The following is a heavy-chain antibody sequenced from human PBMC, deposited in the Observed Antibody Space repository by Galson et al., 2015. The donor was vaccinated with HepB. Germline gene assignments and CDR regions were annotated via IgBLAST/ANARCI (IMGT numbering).Heavy chain of an antibody. J-gene: IGHJ4*02. CDR1: GFTFSSYW. D-gene: IGHD3-3*01. Sequence: SLRLSCAASGFTFSSYWMSWVRQAPGKGLEWVANIKQDGSEKYYVDSVKGRFTISRDNAKNSLYLQMNSLRAEDTAVYYCARGYYDFWSGYYYFDYWGQGTLVTVSS. CDR3: ARGYYDFWSGYYYFDY. CDR2: IKQDGSEK. V-gene: IGHV3-7*03.